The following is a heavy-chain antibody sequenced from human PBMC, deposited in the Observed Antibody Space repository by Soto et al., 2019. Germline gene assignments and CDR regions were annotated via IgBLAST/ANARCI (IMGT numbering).Heavy chain of an antibody. CDR2: IYSSGRT. CDR1: GGSISSFY. CDR3: ARDQKVAGRGYYYYYYGMDV. D-gene: IGHD6-19*01. J-gene: IGHJ6*02. Sequence: PSETLSLTCTVSGGSISSFYWSWIRQPAGKGLEWIGRIYSSGRTNYNPSLKSRVTMSVDTSKNQFSLKLSSVTAADTAVYYCARDQKVAGRGYYYYYYGMDVWGQGTTVTVSS. V-gene: IGHV4-4*07.